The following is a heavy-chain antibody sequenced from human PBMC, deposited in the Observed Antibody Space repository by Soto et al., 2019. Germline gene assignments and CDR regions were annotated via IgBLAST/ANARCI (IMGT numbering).Heavy chain of an antibody. Sequence: GGSLRPSCAASGFTFSSYTMNWVRQAPGKGLEWVSSISSGSSYIYYADSVKGRFTISRDNSKNTLYLQMNSLRAEDTAVYYYAKIGSYDYGDRSFDYWGQGTLVTVSS. CDR1: GFTFSSYT. J-gene: IGHJ4*02. D-gene: IGHD4-17*01. V-gene: IGHV3-21*01. CDR3: AKIGSYDYGDRSFDY. CDR2: ISSGSSYI.